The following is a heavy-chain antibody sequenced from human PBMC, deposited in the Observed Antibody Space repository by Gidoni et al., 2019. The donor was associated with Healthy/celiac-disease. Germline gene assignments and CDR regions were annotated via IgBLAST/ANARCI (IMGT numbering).Heavy chain of an antibody. CDR2: IYPGDSDT. J-gene: IGHJ3*02. Sequence: EVQLVQSGAEVKKPGESLTISCKGSGYSFTSSWIGWVRQMPGKGLEWMGIIYPGDSDTRYSPSFQGQVTISADKSISTAYLQWSSLKASDTAMYYCARHDGRLTVTTSGAFDIWGQGTMVTVSS. CDR1: GYSFTSSW. V-gene: IGHV5-51*01. D-gene: IGHD4-4*01. CDR3: ARHDGRLTVTTSGAFDI.